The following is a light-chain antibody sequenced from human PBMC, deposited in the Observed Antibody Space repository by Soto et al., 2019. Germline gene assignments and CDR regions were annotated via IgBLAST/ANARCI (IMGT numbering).Light chain of an antibody. Sequence: AIRMTQSPSSLSASTGDRVTITCRASQGISSYLAWYQQKPGKAPKLLIYAASTLQSGVPSRFSGSGSGTDFTLTSNCLQSEDFATYYCQQYYSYPWTFGQGTKVEIK. J-gene: IGKJ1*01. CDR2: AAS. CDR3: QQYYSYPWT. CDR1: QGISSY. V-gene: IGKV1-8*01.